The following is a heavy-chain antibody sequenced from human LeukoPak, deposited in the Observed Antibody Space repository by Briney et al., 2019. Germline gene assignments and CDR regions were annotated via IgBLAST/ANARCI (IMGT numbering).Heavy chain of an antibody. CDR1: GFTFSSYS. J-gene: IGHJ4*02. CDR3: ARVGTYYDFWSGYQPDY. D-gene: IGHD3-3*01. V-gene: IGHV3-48*04. CDR2: ISSSGSTI. Sequence: GGSLRLSCAASGFTFSSYSMNWVRQAPGKGLEWVSYISSSGSTIYYADSVKGRFTISRDNAKNSLYLQMNSLRAEDTAVYYCARVGTYYDFWSGYQPDYWGQGTLVTVSS.